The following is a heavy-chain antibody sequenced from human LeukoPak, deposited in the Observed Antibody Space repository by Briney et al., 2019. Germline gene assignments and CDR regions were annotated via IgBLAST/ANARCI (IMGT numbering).Heavy chain of an antibody. Sequence: GGSLRLSCAASGFTFSNAWMSWVRQAPGKGLEWVGRIKSKTDGGTTDYAAPVKGRFTISRDDSKNTLYLQMNSLKTEDTAVYYCTTDLGYGSASYFRWGQGTLVTVSS. J-gene: IGHJ4*02. CDR1: GFTFSNAW. V-gene: IGHV3-15*01. CDR3: TTDLGYGSASYFR. D-gene: IGHD3-10*01. CDR2: IKSKTDGGTT.